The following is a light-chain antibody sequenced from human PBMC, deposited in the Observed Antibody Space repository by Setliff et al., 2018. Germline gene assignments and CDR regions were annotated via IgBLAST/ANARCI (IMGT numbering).Light chain of an antibody. V-gene: IGLV2-8*01. CDR1: SSDVGGYKY. J-gene: IGLJ1*01. CDR3: ISYAGSNNYV. Sequence: SALAQPPSASGSPGQSVTISCTGTSSDVGGYKYVSWFQQHPGKAPKLMIYEVTKRPSGVPDRFSGSKSGNTASLTVSGLQAEDEADYYCISYAGSNNYVFGTGTKV. CDR2: EVT.